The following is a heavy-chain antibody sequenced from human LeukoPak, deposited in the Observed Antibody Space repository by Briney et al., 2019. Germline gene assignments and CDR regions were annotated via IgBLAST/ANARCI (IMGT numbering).Heavy chain of an antibody. CDR2: INNDGSST. D-gene: IGHD3-3*01. J-gene: IGHJ6*04. Sequence: GGSLRLSCAASGFTFSSYWMHWVRQAPGKGLVWVSRINNDGSSTAYADSVKGRFTISRDNAKNMMYLQMNSLRGEDTAVYYCAGDYENFGVATPATMDVWGKGTTVTVSS. CDR1: GFTFSSYW. CDR3: AGDYENFGVATPATMDV. V-gene: IGHV3-74*01.